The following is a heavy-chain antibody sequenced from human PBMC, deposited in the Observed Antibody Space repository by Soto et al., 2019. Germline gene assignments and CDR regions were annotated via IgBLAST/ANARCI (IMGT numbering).Heavy chain of an antibody. CDR2: ISSRSYTI. CDR3: ARGGSSSDNGMDV. Sequence: EVQLVESGGRLVQPGGSLRLSCAASGFSFSTYSMNWVRQAPGKGLEWVSYISSRSYTIYYVDSVKGRFTISRDNAKNSLYLQMNSLRDEDTAVYYCARGGSSSDNGMDVWGQGTTVTVSS. V-gene: IGHV3-48*02. D-gene: IGHD6-6*01. CDR1: GFSFSTYS. J-gene: IGHJ6*02.